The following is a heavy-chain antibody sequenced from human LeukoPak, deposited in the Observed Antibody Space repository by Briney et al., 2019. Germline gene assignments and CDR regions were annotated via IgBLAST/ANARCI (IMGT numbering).Heavy chain of an antibody. CDR3: ASSIEAIVGATQDVAVDY. CDR1: GGSISSYY. J-gene: IGHJ4*02. V-gene: IGHV4-4*07. Sequence: SETLSLTCTVSGGSISSYYWSWIRQPAGKGLEWIGHIYTSGSTNYNPSLKSRVTMSVDTSKNQFSLKLSSVTAADTAVYYCASSIEAIVGATQDVAVDYWGQGTLVTVSS. D-gene: IGHD1-26*01. CDR2: IYTSGST.